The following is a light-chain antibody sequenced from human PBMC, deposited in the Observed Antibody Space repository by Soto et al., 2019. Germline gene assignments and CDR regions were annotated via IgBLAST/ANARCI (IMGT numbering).Light chain of an antibody. CDR1: QSISTW. Sequence: IQMTQAPSTLSASVGDRVTITCRASQSISTWLAWYQQKPGKAPKLLIYKASSLESGVPSRFSGSGSGTEFSLSISSLQPDDFATYVCHQYDSYSLTFGQGTKVQIK. CDR3: HQYDSYSLT. CDR2: KAS. J-gene: IGKJ1*01. V-gene: IGKV1-5*03.